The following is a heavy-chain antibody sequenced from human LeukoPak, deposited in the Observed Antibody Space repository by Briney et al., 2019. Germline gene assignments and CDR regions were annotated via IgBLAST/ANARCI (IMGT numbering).Heavy chain of an antibody. CDR3: AKDGGSTLPYYFDW. J-gene: IGHJ4*02. V-gene: IGHV3-23*01. CDR1: GFMFEHYA. CDR2: ITGIGGGT. D-gene: IGHD3-10*01. Sequence: GGSLRLSCAGSGFMFEHYAMNWVRHAPGRGLEWVSVITGIGGGTYYAESVEGRFTVSRDNSKNTVYLQMNSLRADDTAVYYCAKDGGSTLPYYFDWWGQGTLVTVAS.